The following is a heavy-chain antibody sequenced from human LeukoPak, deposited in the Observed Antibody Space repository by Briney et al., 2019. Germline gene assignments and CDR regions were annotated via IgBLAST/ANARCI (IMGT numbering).Heavy chain of an antibody. D-gene: IGHD3-16*01. Sequence: GGSLRLSCAASGFTFSSYGMSWVRQAPGKGLEWVSSISGSGGNTYYADSVKGRSTISRDNSKNTLSLHMNSLRAEDTAVYYCAKALGGYHFDYWGQGTLVTVSS. V-gene: IGHV3-23*01. CDR1: GFTFSSYG. CDR2: ISGSGGNT. J-gene: IGHJ4*02. CDR3: AKALGGYHFDY.